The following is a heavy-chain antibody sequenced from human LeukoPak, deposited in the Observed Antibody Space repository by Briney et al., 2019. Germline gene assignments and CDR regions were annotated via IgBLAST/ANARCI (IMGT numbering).Heavy chain of an antibody. CDR2: IYSGGST. V-gene: IGHV3-53*01. J-gene: IGHJ4*02. CDR1: GFTVSSNY. D-gene: IGHD3-22*01. CDR3: ARGAFDYYDSSGLYYFDY. Sequence: GGSLRLPCAASGFTVSSNYMSWVRQAPGKGLEWVSVIYSGGSTYYADSVKGRFTISRDNSKNTLYLQMNSLRAEDTAVYYCARGAFDYYDSSGLYYFDYWGQGTLVTVSS.